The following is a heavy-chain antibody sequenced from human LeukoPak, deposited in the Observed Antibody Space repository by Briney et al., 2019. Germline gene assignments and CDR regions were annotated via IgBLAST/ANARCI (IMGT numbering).Heavy chain of an antibody. CDR3: ARYDVDMATNN. D-gene: IGHD5-24*01. Sequence: SETLSLTCTVSGGSISSHYWTWIGHPPGKGRKGIGYIYYRGGTNYNPSPQSRVTITVKTSKNQFSLTVTSVAAADTAVYYCARYDVDMATNNWGQGTLVTVSS. CDR2: IYYRGGT. CDR1: GGSISSHY. J-gene: IGHJ4*02. V-gene: IGHV4-59*11.